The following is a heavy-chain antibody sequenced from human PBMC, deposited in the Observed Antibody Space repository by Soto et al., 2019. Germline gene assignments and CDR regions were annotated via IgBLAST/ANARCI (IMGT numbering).Heavy chain of an antibody. V-gene: IGHV3-33*01. D-gene: IGHD3-10*01. Sequence: LRLSCAASGFTFSSYGMHWVRQAPGKGLEWVAVIWYDGSNKYYADSVKGRFTISRDNSKNTLYLQMNSLRAEDTAVYYCARGGTMVRGVIIKGMDVWGQGTTVTVSS. J-gene: IGHJ6*02. CDR2: IWYDGSNK. CDR3: ARGGTMVRGVIIKGMDV. CDR1: GFTFSSYG.